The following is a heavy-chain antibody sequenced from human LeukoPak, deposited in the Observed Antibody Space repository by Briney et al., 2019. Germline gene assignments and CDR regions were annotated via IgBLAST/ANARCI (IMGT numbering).Heavy chain of an antibody. V-gene: IGHV3-48*01. CDR3: AKDRGRAVAGSEFDY. CDR2: ISSSSSSI. Sequence: GGSLRLSCAASGFIFSNYNMHWVRQAPGKGPEWLSHISSSSSSIFYADSVKGRFTISRDNAKNSLYLEMNSLRAEDTALYYCAKDRGRAVAGSEFDYWGQGTLVTVSS. CDR1: GFIFSNYN. J-gene: IGHJ4*02. D-gene: IGHD6-19*01.